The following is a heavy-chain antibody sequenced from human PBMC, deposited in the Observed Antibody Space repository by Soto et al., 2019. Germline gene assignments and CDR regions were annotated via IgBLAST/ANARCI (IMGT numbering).Heavy chain of an antibody. CDR3: ARGTYGDY. J-gene: IGHJ4*02. CDR1: GYTFTSYG. D-gene: IGHD4-17*01. V-gene: IGHV1-18*01. Sequence: QVHLVQSGAEVKKPGASVKVSCKASGYTFTSYGITWVRQAPGQGLEWMGWISAHNGNTDYAQKLQGRVIVTRDTATSTPYRELRSLRSDDTAVYYCARGTYGDYWGQGALVTVSS. CDR2: ISAHNGNT.